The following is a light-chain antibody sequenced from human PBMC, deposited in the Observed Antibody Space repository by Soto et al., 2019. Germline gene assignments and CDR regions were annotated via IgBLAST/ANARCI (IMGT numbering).Light chain of an antibody. V-gene: IGKV3-15*01. Sequence: EIVMTKSPATLSVSPGERATLSCRASQSVSSNLAWYQQKPGQAPSLLIYGASTRATGIPARFSGSGSGTDFTLTLSSLQSEDFAVYYCQQYNNWPRTFGQGTKVEI. J-gene: IGKJ1*01. CDR3: QQYNNWPRT. CDR2: GAS. CDR1: QSVSSN.